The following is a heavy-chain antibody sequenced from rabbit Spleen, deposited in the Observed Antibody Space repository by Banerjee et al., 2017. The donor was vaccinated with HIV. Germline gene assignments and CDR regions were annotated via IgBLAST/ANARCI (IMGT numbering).Heavy chain of an antibody. Sequence: QSLEESGGGLVKPGASLTLTCKASGFSFSSGYDMCWVRQAPGKGLEWIACISAGSSGTTYYATWAKGRFTISKTSSTTVTLQMTSLTAADTATYFCARDDGSYDYIDVYFNLWGPGTLVTVS. D-gene: IGHD6-1*01. CDR2: ISAGSSGTT. J-gene: IGHJ4*01. CDR3: ARDDGSYDYIDVYFNL. V-gene: IGHV1S40*01. CDR1: GFSFSSGYD.